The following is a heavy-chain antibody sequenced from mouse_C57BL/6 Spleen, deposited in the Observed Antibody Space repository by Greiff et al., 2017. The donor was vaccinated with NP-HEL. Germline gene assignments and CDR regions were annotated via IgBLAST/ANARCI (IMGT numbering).Heavy chain of an antibody. CDR3: ARGTTGFAY. CDR2: ISSGSSTI. V-gene: IGHV5-17*01. J-gene: IGHJ3*01. Sequence: EVKLMESGGGLVKPGGSLKLSCAASGFTFSDYGMHWVRQAPEKGLEWVAYISSGSSTIYYADTVKGRFTISRDNAKNTLFLQRTSLRSEDTAMYYCARGTTGFAYWGQGTLVTVSA. CDR1: GFTFSDYG. D-gene: IGHD1-1*01.